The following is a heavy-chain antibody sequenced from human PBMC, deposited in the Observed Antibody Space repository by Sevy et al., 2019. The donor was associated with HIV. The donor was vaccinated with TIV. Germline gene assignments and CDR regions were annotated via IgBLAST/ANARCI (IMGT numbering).Heavy chain of an antibody. D-gene: IGHD3-16*01. Sequence: SETLSLTCAVEGGAFSGYFWTWIRQPPGKGLEWIGEINYDLTTNYNPSLNSRLTISLDPARKRISLNLKYVTAADTAVYYCARNQSPYGGGLAAFDIWGRGTVVTVS. CDR1: GGAFSGYF. CDR3: ARNQSPYGGGLAAFDI. CDR2: INYDLTT. V-gene: IGHV4-34*01. J-gene: IGHJ3*02.